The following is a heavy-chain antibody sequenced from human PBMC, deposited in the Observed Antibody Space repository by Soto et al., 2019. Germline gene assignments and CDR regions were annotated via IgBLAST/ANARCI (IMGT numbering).Heavy chain of an antibody. V-gene: IGHV5-51*01. CDR2: IYPGDSDT. Sequence: GESLKISCKGSGYSFTSYWIGWVRQMPGKGLEWMGIIYPGDSDTRYSPSFQGQVTISADKSISTAYLQWSSLKASDTAMYYCARLVNGDIVVVPAANWFDPWGQGTLVTVSS. CDR1: GYSFTSYW. CDR3: ARLVNGDIVVVPAANWFDP. J-gene: IGHJ5*02. D-gene: IGHD2-2*01.